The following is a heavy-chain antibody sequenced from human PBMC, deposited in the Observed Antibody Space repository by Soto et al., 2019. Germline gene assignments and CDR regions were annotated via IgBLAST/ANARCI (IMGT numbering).Heavy chain of an antibody. V-gene: IGHV1-18*01. CDR1: GYTFTSYG. CDR2: ISAYNGNT. D-gene: IGHD2-15*01. Sequence: QVQLVQSGAEVKKPGASVKVSCKASGYTFTSYGISWVRQAPGQGLEWMGWISAYNGNTNYAQKLQGRVTMTTDTSXXTXYXXLRSLRSDDTAVYYCARDCSGGSCYSPYYYYGMDVWGQGTTVTVSS. CDR3: ARDCSGGSCYSPYYYYGMDV. J-gene: IGHJ6*02.